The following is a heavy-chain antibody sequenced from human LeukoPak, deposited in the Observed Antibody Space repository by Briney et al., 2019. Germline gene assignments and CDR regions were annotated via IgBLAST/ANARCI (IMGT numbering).Heavy chain of an antibody. D-gene: IGHD5-18*01. Sequence: GESLKISCKGSGYSFTSYWIGWVRQMPGKGLEWIGIIYPGDSDTRYSPSFQGQVTISADKSISTAYLQWSSLKASDTAMYYCARLYSYGSIKDYYYYMDVWGKGTTVTVSS. CDR3: ARLYSYGSIKDYYYYMDV. V-gene: IGHV5-51*01. CDR2: IYPGDSDT. CDR1: GYSFTSYW. J-gene: IGHJ6*03.